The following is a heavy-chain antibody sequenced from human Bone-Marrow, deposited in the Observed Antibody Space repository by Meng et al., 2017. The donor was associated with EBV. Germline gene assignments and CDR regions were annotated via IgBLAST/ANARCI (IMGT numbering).Heavy chain of an antibody. CDR2: IHGYSANT. D-gene: IGHD3-10*01. V-gene: IGHV1-18*01. CDR3: VRFSNYVLDH. Sequence: VHSGGEVPKAGHSWRVSCKTSGYTFSSFTLNWVRQVPGQGFEWVGWIHGYSANTHYAQKFHGRVNMSTDTSTDTSYMELKNLRPDDTAIYYCVRFSNYVLDHWGQGTLVTVSS. CDR1: GYTFSSFT. J-gene: IGHJ4*02.